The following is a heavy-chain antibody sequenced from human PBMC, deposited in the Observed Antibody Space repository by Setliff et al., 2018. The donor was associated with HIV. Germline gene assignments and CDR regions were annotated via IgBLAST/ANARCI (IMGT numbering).Heavy chain of an antibody. D-gene: IGHD1-26*01. Sequence: GASVKVSCKASGYTFTSYYMHWVRQAPGQGLEWMGIINPSGGSTSYAQKFQGRVTMTRDTSTSTVYMELSSLRSEDTAVYYCARDGGVGATADRGGYYYMDVWGKGTTVIVSS. V-gene: IGHV1-46*01. CDR3: ARDGGVGATADRGGYYYMDV. CDR1: GYTFTSYY. CDR2: INPSGGST. J-gene: IGHJ6*03.